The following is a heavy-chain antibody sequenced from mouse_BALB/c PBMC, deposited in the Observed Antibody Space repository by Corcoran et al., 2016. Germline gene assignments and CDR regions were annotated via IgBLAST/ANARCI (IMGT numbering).Heavy chain of an antibody. Sequence: EVQLQQSGAELVRPGALVKLSCKASGFNIKDYYMHWVKQRPEQGLEWIGWIDPENGNTIYDPKFQGKASITADTSSNTAYLQLSSLTSEDTAVYYCAPYGSAWFAYCGQGTLVTVSA. V-gene: IGHV14-1*02. CDR3: APYGSAWFAY. D-gene: IGHD2-2*01. CDR2: IDPENGNT. J-gene: IGHJ3*01. CDR1: GFNIKDYY.